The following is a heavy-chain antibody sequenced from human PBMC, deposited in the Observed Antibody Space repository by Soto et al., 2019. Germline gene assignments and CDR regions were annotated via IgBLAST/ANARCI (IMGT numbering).Heavy chain of an antibody. D-gene: IGHD2-2*01. V-gene: IGHV4-34*01. J-gene: IGHJ4*02. CDR1: GGSFSGYY. CDR2: INHSGST. Sequence: SETLSLTCAVYGGSFSGYYWSWIRQPPGKGLEWIGEINHSGSTNYNPSLKSRVTISVDTSKNQFSLKLSSVTAADTAVYYCARGIVVVPAAIQAKVFDYWGQGTLVTVSS. CDR3: ARGIVVVPAAIQAKVFDY.